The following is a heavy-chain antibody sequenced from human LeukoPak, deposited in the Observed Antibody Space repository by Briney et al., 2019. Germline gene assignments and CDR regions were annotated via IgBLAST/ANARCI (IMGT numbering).Heavy chain of an antibody. Sequence: GGSLRLYCAASGFTFSSYSMNWLRQAPGKELEWVSYISSSSSTIYYADSVKGRFTISRDNAKNSLYLQMNSLRAEDTAVYCCARERIRARGWFDPWGQGTLVTVSS. CDR2: ISSSSSTI. J-gene: IGHJ5*02. V-gene: IGHV3-48*04. CDR3: ARERIRARGWFDP. CDR1: GFTFSSYS.